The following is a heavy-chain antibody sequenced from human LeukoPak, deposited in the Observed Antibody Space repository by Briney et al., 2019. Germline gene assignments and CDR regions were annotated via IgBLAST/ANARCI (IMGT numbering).Heavy chain of an antibody. D-gene: IGHD2-15*01. Sequence: GASLRLSCAASGFTFSNAWMSWVRQAPGKGLEWVSLIKSKTDGGTTDYAAPVKGRFTISSYDSKNTLYLQMNSLKTEDTAVYYCTTDLGCSGGSCYSFWGQGTLVTVFS. CDR2: IKSKTDGGTT. CDR1: GFTFSNAW. V-gene: IGHV3-15*01. J-gene: IGHJ4*02. CDR3: TTDLGCSGGSCYSF.